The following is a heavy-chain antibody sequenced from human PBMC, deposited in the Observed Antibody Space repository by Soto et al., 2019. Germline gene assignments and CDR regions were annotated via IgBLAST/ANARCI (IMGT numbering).Heavy chain of an antibody. J-gene: IGHJ5*02. V-gene: IGHV1-69*13. CDR3: ARYCSSTSCYRGNRTNNWFDP. D-gene: IGHD2-2*01. Sequence: SVKVSCKASGGTLSSYAISWVRQAPGQGLEWMGGIIPIFGTANYAQKFQGRVTITADESTSTAYMELSSLRSEDTAVYYCARYCSSTSCYRGNRTNNWFDPWGQGTLVTVSS. CDR2: IIPIFGTA. CDR1: GGTLSSYA.